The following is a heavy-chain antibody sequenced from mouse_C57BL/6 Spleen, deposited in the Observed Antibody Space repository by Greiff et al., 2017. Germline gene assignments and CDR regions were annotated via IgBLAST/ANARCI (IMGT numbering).Heavy chain of an antibody. CDR3: ARDDGYYLYAMDY. D-gene: IGHD2-3*01. V-gene: IGHV1-18*01. CDR1: GYTFTDYN. Sequence: EVQLQQSGPELVKPGASVKIPCKASGYTFTDYNMDWVKQSHGKSLEWIGYIIPDTGGTIYNQKFKGKATLTVDKSSSTAYMELRSLTSEDTAVYYCARDDGYYLYAMDYWGQGTSVTVSS. CDR2: IIPDTGGT. J-gene: IGHJ4*01.